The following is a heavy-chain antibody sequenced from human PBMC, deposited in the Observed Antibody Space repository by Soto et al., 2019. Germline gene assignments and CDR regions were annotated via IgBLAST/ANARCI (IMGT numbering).Heavy chain of an antibody. V-gene: IGHV4-59*01. CDR1: GGSISSYY. D-gene: IGHD2-2*01. CDR3: ARDQIVVVPGGDYYYYGMDV. Sequence: SETLSLTCTVSGGSISSYYWSWIRQPPGKGLEWIGYIYYSGSTNYNPSLKSRVTISVDTSKNQFSLKLSSVTAADTAVYYCARDQIVVVPGGDYYYYGMDVWGQGTTVTVSS. CDR2: IYYSGST. J-gene: IGHJ6*02.